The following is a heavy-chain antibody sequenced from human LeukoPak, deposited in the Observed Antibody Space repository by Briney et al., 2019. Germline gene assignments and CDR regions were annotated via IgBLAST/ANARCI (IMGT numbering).Heavy chain of an antibody. V-gene: IGHV3-48*02. CDR2: ISSSSSTI. CDR1: GFTFSSYS. CDR3: ATVWGSYRDRKAYFDY. Sequence: SGGSLRLSCAASGFTFSSYSMNWVRQAPGKGLEWVSYISSSSSTIYYADSVKGRFTISRDNAKNSLYLQMNSLRDEDTAVYYCATVWGSYRDRKAYFDYWGQGTLVTVSS. D-gene: IGHD3-16*02. J-gene: IGHJ4*02.